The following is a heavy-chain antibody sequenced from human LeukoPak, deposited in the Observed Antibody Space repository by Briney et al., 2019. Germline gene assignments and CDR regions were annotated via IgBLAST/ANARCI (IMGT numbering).Heavy chain of an antibody. CDR3: ARTARGGTTSFDY. CDR1: GGSISSGSYY. Sequence: SQTLSLTCTVSGGSISSGSYYWSWIRQPPGKGLEWIGEINHSGSTNYNPSLKSRVIISIDRSKNQFSLKLSSVTAADTAVYYCARTARGGTTSFDYWGQGTLVTVSS. J-gene: IGHJ4*02. CDR2: INHSGST. V-gene: IGHV4-30-2*01. D-gene: IGHD3-10*01.